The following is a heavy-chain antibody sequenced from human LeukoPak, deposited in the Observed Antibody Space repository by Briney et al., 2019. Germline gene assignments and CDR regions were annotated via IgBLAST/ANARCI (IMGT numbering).Heavy chain of an antibody. V-gene: IGHV3-30*02. CDR1: GFSFRTYS. Sequence: GGSLRLSCAASGFSFRTYSMNWVRQAPGKGLEWVAFIRYDGSNKYYADSVKGRFTISRDNSKNTLYLQMNSLRAEDTAVYYCAKLPSVGSLTYYFDYWGQGTLVTVSS. D-gene: IGHD1-26*01. CDR2: IRYDGSNK. J-gene: IGHJ4*02. CDR3: AKLPSVGSLTYYFDY.